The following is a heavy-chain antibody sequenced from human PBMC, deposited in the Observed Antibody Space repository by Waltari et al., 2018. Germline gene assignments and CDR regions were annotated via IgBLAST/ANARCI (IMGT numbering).Heavy chain of an antibody. Sequence: QVQLVQSGAEVKKPGASVKVSCKLSGYTLTDICLHRVRQAPGKGLEWMGGFDSEDGETNFEQKFQGRFTLTEDTSTETAYLELSSLRSEDTAVYYCATEDLENVGGRTYAAFHIWGQGTMVTVSS. CDR2: FDSEDGET. CDR3: ATEDLENVGGRTYAAFHI. V-gene: IGHV1-24*01. J-gene: IGHJ3*02. D-gene: IGHD3-16*01. CDR1: GYTLTDIC.